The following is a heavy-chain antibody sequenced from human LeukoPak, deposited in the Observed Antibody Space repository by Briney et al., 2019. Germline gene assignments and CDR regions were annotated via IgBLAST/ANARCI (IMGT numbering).Heavy chain of an antibody. J-gene: IGHJ3*02. CDR2: INPNSGGT. CDR3: ARIGAYYYDSSGYGPFDI. D-gene: IGHD3-22*01. Sequence: ASVKVSCKASGYTFTGYYMHWVRQAPGQGLEWMGWINPNSGGTNYAQKFQGRVTMTRDTSISTAYMELSRLRSDDTAVYYCARIGAYYYDSSGYGPFDIWGQGTMVTVSS. CDR1: GYTFTGYY. V-gene: IGHV1-2*02.